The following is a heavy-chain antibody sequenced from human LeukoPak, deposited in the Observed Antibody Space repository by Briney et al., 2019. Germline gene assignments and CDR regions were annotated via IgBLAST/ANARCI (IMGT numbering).Heavy chain of an antibody. Sequence: SETLSLTCGVSGVSFSTYYWSWIRQSPEKGLEWIGEVNHSGYTNYNPSLKSRVTISVDTSKNQFSLKLSSVTAADTAVYYCARGRIVVVPAAMLSETYYYYMDVWGKGTTVTVSS. CDR2: VNHSGYT. CDR3: ARGRIVVVPAAMLSETYYYYMDV. V-gene: IGHV4-34*01. J-gene: IGHJ6*03. D-gene: IGHD2-2*01. CDR1: GVSFSTYY.